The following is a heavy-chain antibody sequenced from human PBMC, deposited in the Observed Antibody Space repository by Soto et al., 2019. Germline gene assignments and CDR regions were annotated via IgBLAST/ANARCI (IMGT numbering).Heavy chain of an antibody. CDR3: ARVWEALAVAGTWWFDP. CDR2: ISSSSSYI. J-gene: IGHJ5*02. CDR1: GFTFSSYS. Sequence: GGSLRLSCAASGFTFSSYSMNWVRQAPGKGLEWVSSISSSSSYIYYADSVKGRFTISRDNAKNSLYLQMNSLRAEDTAVYYCARVWEALAVAGTWWFDPWGQGT. V-gene: IGHV3-21*01. D-gene: IGHD6-19*01.